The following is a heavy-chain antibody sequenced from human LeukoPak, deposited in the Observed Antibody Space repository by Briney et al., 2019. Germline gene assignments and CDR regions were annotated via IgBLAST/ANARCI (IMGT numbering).Heavy chain of an antibody. D-gene: IGHD5-12*01. V-gene: IGHV1-69*04. CDR2: IIPILGIA. Sequence: SVKVSCKASGGTFSSYAISWVRQAPGQGLEWMGRIIPILGIANYAQKFQGRVTITADKSTSTAYMELSSLRSEDTAVYYCASCSGYGRGSGDYWGQGTLVTVSS. CDR1: GGTFSSYA. J-gene: IGHJ4*02. CDR3: ASCSGYGRGSGDY.